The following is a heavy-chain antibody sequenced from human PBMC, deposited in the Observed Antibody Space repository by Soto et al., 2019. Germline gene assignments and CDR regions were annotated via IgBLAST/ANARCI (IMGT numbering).Heavy chain of an antibody. J-gene: IGHJ6*02. Sequence: PXETLYLTCSVYGGSISSAEHYWRWIRQPPGKGLEWIGYIYYSGSTYDNPSLRRRITISIDTSKNQFSLKLSSMTAADTAVYYCARGPDYHMDVWGQGTTVTVSS. V-gene: IGHV4-30-4*01. CDR2: IYYSGST. CDR3: ARGPDYHMDV. CDR1: GGSISSAEHY.